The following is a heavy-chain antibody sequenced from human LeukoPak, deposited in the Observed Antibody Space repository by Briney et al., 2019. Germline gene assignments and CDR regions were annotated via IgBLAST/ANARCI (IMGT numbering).Heavy chain of an antibody. D-gene: IGHD1-26*01. Sequence: LSGGSLRLSCAASGFTFSSYAMSWVRQAPGKGLEWVSAISGSGGSTSYEASVKGRFTISRDNSKNTLYLQMNSLRAEDTAVYYCAKDWEYSGSYYFDYWGQGTLVTVSS. CDR2: ISGSGGST. CDR3: AKDWEYSGSYYFDY. CDR1: GFTFSSYA. V-gene: IGHV3-23*01. J-gene: IGHJ4*02.